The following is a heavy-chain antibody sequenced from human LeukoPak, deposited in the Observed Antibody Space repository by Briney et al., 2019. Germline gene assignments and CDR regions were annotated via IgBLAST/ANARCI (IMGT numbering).Heavy chain of an antibody. J-gene: IGHJ6*02. CDR1: GGTFSSYA. D-gene: IGHD3-10*01. V-gene: IGHV1-69*04. Sequence: SVKVSCKASGGTFSSYAISWVRQAPGQGLEWMGRIIPILGIANYAQKFQGRVTITADKSTSTADMELSSLRSEDTAVYYCARDPMVRGVIDTYYYYGMDVWGQGTTVTVSS. CDR2: IIPILGIA. CDR3: ARDPMVRGVIDTYYYYGMDV.